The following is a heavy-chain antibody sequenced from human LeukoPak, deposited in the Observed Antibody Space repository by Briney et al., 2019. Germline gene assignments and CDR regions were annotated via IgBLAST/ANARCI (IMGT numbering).Heavy chain of an antibody. CDR2: IWYDGDNI. V-gene: IGHV3-30*02. Sequence: GGSLRLSCAASGFIFSNYGMHWVRQAPGKGLEWVAIIWYDGDNIFYADSVKGRFTISRDNSKNTLYLQMNSLRAEDTAVYYCAKVFDLPGIAVAGTKRNFDYWGQGTLVTVSS. D-gene: IGHD6-19*01. CDR3: AKVFDLPGIAVAGTKRNFDY. CDR1: GFIFSNYG. J-gene: IGHJ4*02.